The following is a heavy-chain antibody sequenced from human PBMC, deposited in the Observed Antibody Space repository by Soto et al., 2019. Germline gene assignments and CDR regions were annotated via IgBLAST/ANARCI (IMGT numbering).Heavy chain of an antibody. CDR2: IYNSEST. CDR1: GGSISSDGHY. J-gene: IGHJ5*01. V-gene: IGHV4-31*03. Sequence: SETLSLTCTVSGGSISSDGHYWNWIRQHPGKGLEWIGYIYNSESTSYNPSLKSRVAISVDTSKNQFSLTLSSVTAADTAVYYCARDRGFNCFDSWGQGTLVTVS. CDR3: ARDRGFNCFDS.